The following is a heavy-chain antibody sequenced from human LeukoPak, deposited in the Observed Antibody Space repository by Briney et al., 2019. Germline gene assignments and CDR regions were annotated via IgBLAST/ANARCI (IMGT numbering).Heavy chain of an antibody. V-gene: IGHV4-39*01. CDR3: AKGTSSGWYYFDY. CDR1: GGSISSSSYY. CDR2: IYYSGST. D-gene: IGHD6-19*01. Sequence: SETLSLTCTVSGGSISSSSYYWGWIRQPPGKGLEWIGSIYYSGSTYYNPSLKSRVTISVDTSKNQFSLKLSSVTAADTAVYYCAKGTSSGWYYFDYWGQGTLVTVSS. J-gene: IGHJ4*02.